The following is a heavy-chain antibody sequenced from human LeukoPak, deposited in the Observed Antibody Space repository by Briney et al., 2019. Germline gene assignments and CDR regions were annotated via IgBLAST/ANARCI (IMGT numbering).Heavy chain of an antibody. D-gene: IGHD3-10*01. CDR1: GYTFTSYD. V-gene: IGHV1-8*01. J-gene: IGHJ5*02. Sequence: ASVKVSCKASGYTFTSYDVNWVRQATGQALEWMGWMSPDSGNTGYAQKFQGRVTMTRDTSISTAYLDLSSLTSEDTAVYYCARVSMRVRGARRFDPWGQGTLVTVSS. CDR3: ARVSMRVRGARRFDP. CDR2: MSPDSGNT.